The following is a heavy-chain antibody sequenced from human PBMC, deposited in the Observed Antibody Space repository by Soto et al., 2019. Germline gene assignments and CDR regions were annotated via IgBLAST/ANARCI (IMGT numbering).Heavy chain of an antibody. CDR1: GFTFSGSA. CDR2: IRSKANSYAT. V-gene: IGHV3-73*01. CDR3: TRLDTSGYCSSTSCYDY. D-gene: IGHD2-2*01. J-gene: IGHJ4*02. Sequence: GGSLRLSCAASGFTFSGSAMHWVRQASGKGLEWVGRIRSKANSYATAYAASVKGRFTISRDDSKNTAYLQMNSLKTEDTAVYYCTRLDTSGYCSSTSCYDYWGQGTLVTVSS.